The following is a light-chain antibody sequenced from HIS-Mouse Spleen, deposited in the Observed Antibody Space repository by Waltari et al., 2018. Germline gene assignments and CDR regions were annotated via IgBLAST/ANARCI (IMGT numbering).Light chain of an antibody. J-gene: IGLJ3*02. CDR1: SSNIGSKY. CDR3: AAWDDSLSGPV. V-gene: IGLV1-47*01. CDR2: RNN. Sequence: QSVLTQPPSASGTPGQRVTISGSGSSSNIGSKYVYWFQQLPGTAPKLLIYRNNQRPSGVPDRFSGSKSGTSASLAISGLRSEDEADYYCAAWDDSLSGPVFGGGTKLTVL.